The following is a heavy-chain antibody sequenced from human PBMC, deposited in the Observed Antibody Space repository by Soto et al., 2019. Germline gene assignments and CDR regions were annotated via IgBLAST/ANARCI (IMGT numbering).Heavy chain of an antibody. Sequence: GGSLRLSCAASGFTFHGYTMHWVRQAPGKGLEWVSLINWDGTNKYYADSVKGRFTISRDNGKNSLYLQMNSLITEDTALYYCAKEAGTIYFDYWGQGALVTVSS. V-gene: IGHV3-43*01. J-gene: IGHJ4*02. CDR2: INWDGTNK. CDR1: GFTFHGYT. CDR3: AKEAGTIYFDY. D-gene: IGHD6-13*01.